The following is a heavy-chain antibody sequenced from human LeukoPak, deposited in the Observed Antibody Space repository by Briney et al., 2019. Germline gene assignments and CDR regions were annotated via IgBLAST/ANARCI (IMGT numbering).Heavy chain of an antibody. J-gene: IGHJ4*02. CDR3: VKDLKGYEEV. CDR1: GFTFSTYG. Sequence: HPGRSLRLSCETSGFTFSTYGMHWVRQAPGKGLEWVALISFDGSDKSYGTSVKGRFTISRDNSKNTVSLRINSLRVEDTGMHYCVKDLKGYEEVWGQGTLVTVSS. D-gene: IGHD5-12*01. CDR2: ISFDGSDK. V-gene: IGHV3-30*18.